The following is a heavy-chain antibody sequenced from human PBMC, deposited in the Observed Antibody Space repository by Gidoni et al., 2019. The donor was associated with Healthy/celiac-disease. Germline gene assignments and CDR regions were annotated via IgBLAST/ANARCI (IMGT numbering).Heavy chain of an antibody. CDR2: INHSGST. D-gene: IGHD3-10*01. CDR3: ARGRIYYGSGSYYKTGWFDP. Sequence: QVQLQQWGAGLLKPSETLSLTCAVHGGPFSGYYCRWIRQPPGKGLEWIGEINHSGSTNYNPSLKSRGTISVDTSKNRFSLKLSSVTAADTAVYYCARGRIYYGSGSYYKTGWFDPWGQGTLVTVSS. CDR1: GGPFSGYY. J-gene: IGHJ5*02. V-gene: IGHV4-34*01.